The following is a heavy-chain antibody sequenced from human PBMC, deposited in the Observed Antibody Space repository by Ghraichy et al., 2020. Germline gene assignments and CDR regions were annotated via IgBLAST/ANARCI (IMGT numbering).Heavy chain of an antibody. Sequence: GGSLRLSCAASGFTFSIYAMSWVRQAPGKGLEWVSAFSGSGGSTYYADSVKGRFTISSANSKNTLYLQMNSLRAEDTAVYYCASSESGDFWSGYHLDYWGQGTLVTVSS. CDR3: ASSESGDFWSGYHLDY. D-gene: IGHD3-3*01. CDR1: GFTFSIYA. CDR2: FSGSGGST. J-gene: IGHJ4*02. V-gene: IGHV3-23*01.